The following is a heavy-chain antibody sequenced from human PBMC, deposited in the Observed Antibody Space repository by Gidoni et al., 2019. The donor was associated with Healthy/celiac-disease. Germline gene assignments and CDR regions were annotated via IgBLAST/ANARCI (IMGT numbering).Heavy chain of an antibody. Sequence: QVQLVQSGAEVQKPGSSVQVSCKASGGTFSSFAISWVRQAPGQGLEWMGGIIPIFGTANYAQKFQGRVTITADESTSTAYMELSSLRSEDTAVYYCARGRDSSGYYASFDIWGQGTMVTVSS. V-gene: IGHV1-69*01. CDR1: GGTFSSFA. D-gene: IGHD3-22*01. J-gene: IGHJ3*02. CDR2: IIPIFGTA. CDR3: ARGRDSSGYYASFDI.